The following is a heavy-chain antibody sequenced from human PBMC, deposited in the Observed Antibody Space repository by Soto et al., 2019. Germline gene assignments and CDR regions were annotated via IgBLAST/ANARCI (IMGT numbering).Heavy chain of an antibody. CDR2: IIPIFGTA. D-gene: IGHD2-15*01. CDR3: ARFWCGSCYSWDYYYGMDV. J-gene: IGHJ6*02. V-gene: IGHV1-69*13. Sequence: SVKVSCKASGGSFSSYAISWVRQAPGQGLEWMGGIIPIFGTANYAQKFQGRVTITADESTSTAYMELSSLISEYTAVCYCARFWCGSCYSWDYYYGMDVWGQGTTVSVSS. CDR1: GGSFSSYA.